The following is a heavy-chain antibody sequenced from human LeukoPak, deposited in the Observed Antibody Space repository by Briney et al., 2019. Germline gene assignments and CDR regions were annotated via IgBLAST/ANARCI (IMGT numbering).Heavy chain of an antibody. V-gene: IGHV4-61*02. CDR3: AREYTAMVTFGFEKFDY. J-gene: IGHJ4*02. Sequence: SETLSLTCTVSGGPISSGSNYWSWIRQPAGKGLEWIGRIYTSGSTNYNPSLKSRVTISVDTSKNQFSLKLSSVTAANTAVYYCAREYTAMVTFGFEKFDYWGQGTLVTVSS. CDR1: GGPISSGSNY. CDR2: IYTSGST. D-gene: IGHD5-18*01.